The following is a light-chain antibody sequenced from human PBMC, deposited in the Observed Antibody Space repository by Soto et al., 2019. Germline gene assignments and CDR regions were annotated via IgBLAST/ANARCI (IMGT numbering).Light chain of an antibody. V-gene: IGKV3-20*01. Sequence: EIVFTQSPGTLSLSPGERATLSCRASQSVRNNYLAWYQQRPGQAPRLLIYAASSRATGIPDRFSGSGSGTDFTLTISXLEPEDVAVYYCQQYGTSPRTFGQGTKVDIK. J-gene: IGKJ1*01. CDR2: AAS. CDR1: QSVRNNY. CDR3: QQYGTSPRT.